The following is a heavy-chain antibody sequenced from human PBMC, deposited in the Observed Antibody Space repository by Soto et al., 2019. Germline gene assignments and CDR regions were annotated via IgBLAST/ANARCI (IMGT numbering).Heavy chain of an antibody. J-gene: IGHJ6*02. V-gene: IGHV4-61*01. CDR3: ARGIEGWYQGRYYYGMDV. Sequence: PSETLSLTCTVSGGSVSRGSYYWSWIRQPPGKGLEWIGYIYYSGSTNYNPSLKSRVTIPVDTSKNQFSLKLSSVTAADTAVYYCARGIEGWYQGRYYYGMDVWGQGTTVTVSS. CDR2: IYYSGST. D-gene: IGHD6-19*01. CDR1: GGSVSRGSYY.